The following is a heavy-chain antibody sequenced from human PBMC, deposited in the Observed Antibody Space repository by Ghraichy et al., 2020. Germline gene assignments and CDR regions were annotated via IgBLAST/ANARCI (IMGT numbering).Heavy chain of an antibody. Sequence: SLRLSCTASGFTFGDYAMKWFRQAPGKGLEWVGFIRSKGYGGTTEYAASVKGRFTISRDDSKSIAYLQMNSLKTEDTAVYYCTRQLYYYYYYGMDVWGQGTTFTVAS. J-gene: IGHJ6*02. CDR2: IRSKGYGGTT. D-gene: IGHD3-10*01. CDR1: GFTFGDYA. CDR3: TRQLYYYYYYGMDV. V-gene: IGHV3-49*03.